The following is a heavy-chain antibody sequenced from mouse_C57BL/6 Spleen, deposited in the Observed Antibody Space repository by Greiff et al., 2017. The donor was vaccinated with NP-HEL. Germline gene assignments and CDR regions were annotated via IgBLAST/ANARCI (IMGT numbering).Heavy chain of an antibody. D-gene: IGHD1-1*01. CDR2: ISSGGSYT. CDR1: GFTFSSYG. J-gene: IGHJ4*01. Sequence: EVQRVESGGDLVKPGGSPKLSCAASGFTFSSYGMSWVRQTPDKRLEWVATISSGGSYTYYPDSVKGRFSISRDNAKNTLYRQMSSLKSEDTAMYYCAREYYYGSSPYDDAMDDWGQGTSVTVSS. V-gene: IGHV5-6*01. CDR3: AREYYYGSSPYDDAMDD.